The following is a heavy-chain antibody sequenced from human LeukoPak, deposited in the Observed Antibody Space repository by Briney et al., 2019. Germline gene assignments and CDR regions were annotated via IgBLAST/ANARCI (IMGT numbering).Heavy chain of an antibody. CDR3: ARDPYSSGWYKDAFDI. D-gene: IGHD6-19*01. CDR2: ISGSSSYI. V-gene: IGHV3-21*01. J-gene: IGHJ3*02. Sequence: GESLRLSCAASGFTFSSYSMNWVRQAPGKGLEWVSSISGSSSYINYADSAKGRFTISRDNAQNSLFLQLNSLRAEDTAVYYCARDPYSSGWYKDAFDIWGQGTMVTVSS. CDR1: GFTFSSYS.